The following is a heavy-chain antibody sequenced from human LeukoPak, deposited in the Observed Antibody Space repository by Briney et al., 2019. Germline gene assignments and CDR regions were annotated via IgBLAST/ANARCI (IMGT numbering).Heavy chain of an antibody. CDR2: ISGSGGST. CDR3: SSGYSGYDHYFDY. Sequence: GGSLRLSCAASGFTFSSYAMSWVRQAPGKGLEWVSAISGSGGSTYYADSVKGRFTISRDNSKNTLYVQMNSLRAEDTAVYYCSSGYSGYDHYFDYWGQGTLVTVSS. D-gene: IGHD5-12*01. V-gene: IGHV3-23*01. CDR1: GFTFSSYA. J-gene: IGHJ4*02.